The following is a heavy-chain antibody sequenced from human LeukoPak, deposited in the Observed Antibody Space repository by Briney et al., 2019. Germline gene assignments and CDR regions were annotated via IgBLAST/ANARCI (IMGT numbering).Heavy chain of an antibody. D-gene: IGHD5/OR15-5a*01. Sequence: SETLSLTCIVSDGSIRSGYGYYWGWIRQPPGKGLEWIGNIYHSGITYYNHFNSSLKSRVTISIDTSKNQFSLRLTSVTAADTAVYFCATLVSTRYYFDYWGQGTLVTVSS. CDR3: ATLVSTRYYFDY. V-gene: IGHV4-38-2*02. CDR2: IYHSGIT. CDR1: DGSIRSGYGYY. J-gene: IGHJ4*02.